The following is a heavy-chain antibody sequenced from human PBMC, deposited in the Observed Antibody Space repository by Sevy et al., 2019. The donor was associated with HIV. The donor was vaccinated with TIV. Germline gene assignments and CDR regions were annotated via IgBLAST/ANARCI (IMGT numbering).Heavy chain of an antibody. CDR3: ANNNSGYYYDY. Sequence: GGSLRLSCAASGFTFSSYAMSWVRQAPGKGLEWVSGISGIGAGTYYADSVKGRFTISRDNSKNTLYLQMNSLRAEDTAVYYCANNNSGYYYDYWGQGTLVTVSS. CDR2: ISGIGAGT. J-gene: IGHJ4*02. CDR1: GFTFSSYA. V-gene: IGHV3-23*01. D-gene: IGHD3-22*01.